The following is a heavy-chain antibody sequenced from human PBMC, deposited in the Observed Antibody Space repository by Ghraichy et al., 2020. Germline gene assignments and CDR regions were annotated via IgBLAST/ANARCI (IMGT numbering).Heavy chain of an antibody. CDR2: IYTSGST. CDR1: GGSISSYY. J-gene: IGHJ4*02. CDR3: ARVSGYYDSSGYYGYYFDY. V-gene: IGHV4-4*07. Sequence: SETLSLTCTVSGGSISSYYWSWIRQPAGKGLEWIGRIYTSGSTNYNPSLKSRVTMSVDTSKNQFSLKLSSVTAADTAVYYCARVSGYYDSSGYYGYYFDYWGQGTLVTVSS. D-gene: IGHD3-22*01.